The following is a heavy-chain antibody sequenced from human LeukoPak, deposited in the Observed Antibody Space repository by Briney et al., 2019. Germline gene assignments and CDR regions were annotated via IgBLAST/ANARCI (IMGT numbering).Heavy chain of an antibody. Sequence: GGSLRLSCAASGFTFSSYSMNWVRQAPGKGLEWVSYISSSSSTIYYADSVKGRFTISRDNAKNSLYLQMNSLRAEDTAVYYCARSIHTGDYWGQGTLVTASS. V-gene: IGHV3-48*01. J-gene: IGHJ4*02. CDR3: ARSIHTGDY. CDR2: ISSSSSTI. D-gene: IGHD1-14*01. CDR1: GFTFSSYS.